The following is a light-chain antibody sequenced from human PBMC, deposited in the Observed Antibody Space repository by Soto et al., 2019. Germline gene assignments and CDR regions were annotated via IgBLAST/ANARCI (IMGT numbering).Light chain of an antibody. CDR1: SSDVGGYNY. CDR3: SSYAGSNKLLDV. Sequence: QSALTQPPSASGSPGQSVTISCTGTSSDVGGYNYVSWYQQHPGKAPKLMIYEVSKRPSGVPDRFSGSKSGNTASLTVSGLEAEDEADYYCSSYAGSNKLLDVFGTGTKLTVL. J-gene: IGLJ1*01. V-gene: IGLV2-8*01. CDR2: EVS.